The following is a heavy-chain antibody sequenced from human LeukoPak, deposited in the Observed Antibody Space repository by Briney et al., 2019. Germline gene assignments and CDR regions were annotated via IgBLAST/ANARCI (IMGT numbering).Heavy chain of an antibody. J-gene: IGHJ3*02. CDR2: ISWNSGSI. V-gene: IGHV3-9*01. D-gene: IGHD2-15*01. CDR3: ARGWRFDI. Sequence: GRSLRLSCAASGFTFDDYAMHWVRQAPGKGLEWVSGISWNSGSIGYADSVKGRFTISRDNAKNSLYLQMNSLRAEDTAVYYCARGWRFDIWGQGTMVTVSS. CDR1: GFTFDDYA.